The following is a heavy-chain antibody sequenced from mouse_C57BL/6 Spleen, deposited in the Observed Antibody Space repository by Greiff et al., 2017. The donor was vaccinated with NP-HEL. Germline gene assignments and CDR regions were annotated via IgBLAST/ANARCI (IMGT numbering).Heavy chain of an antibody. CDR2: IYPGDGDT. V-gene: IGHV1-80*01. D-gene: IGHD1-1*01. J-gene: IGHJ4*01. CDR1: GYAFSSYW. CDR3: ARYIYYYGSSYGENAMDY. Sequence: QVQLQQSGAELVKPGASVKISCKASGYAFSSYWMNWVKQRPGKGLEWIGQIYPGDGDTNYNGKFKGKATLTADKSSSTAYMQLSSLTSEDSAVYFCARYIYYYGSSYGENAMDYWGQGTSVTVSS.